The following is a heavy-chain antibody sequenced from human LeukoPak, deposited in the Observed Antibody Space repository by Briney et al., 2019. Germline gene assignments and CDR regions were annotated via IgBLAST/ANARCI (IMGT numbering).Heavy chain of an antibody. CDR1: GGSISSSSYY. CDR3: ARVDSSGYFLYYFDY. J-gene: IGHJ4*02. Sequence: SETLSLTCTVSGGSISSSSYYWSWIRQPPGKGLEWIGYIYYSGSTNYNPSLKSRVTISVDTSKNQFSLKLSSVTAADTAVYYCARVDSSGYFLYYFDYWGQGTLVTVSS. CDR2: IYYSGST. D-gene: IGHD3-22*01. V-gene: IGHV4-61*01.